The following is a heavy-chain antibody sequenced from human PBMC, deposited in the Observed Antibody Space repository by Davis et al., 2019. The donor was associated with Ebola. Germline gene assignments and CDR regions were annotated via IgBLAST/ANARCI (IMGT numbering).Heavy chain of an antibody. J-gene: IGHJ4*02. V-gene: IGHV3-48*02. CDR3: ARDHGDHSGYDWGGFDY. D-gene: IGHD5-12*01. Sequence: PGGSLRLSCAASGFTFSSYSMNWVRQAPGKGLEWVSYISSSSSTIYYADSVKGRFTISRDNAKNSLYLQMNSLRDEDTAVYYCARDHGDHSGYDWGGFDYWGQGTLVTVSS. CDR2: ISSSSSTI. CDR1: GFTFSSYS.